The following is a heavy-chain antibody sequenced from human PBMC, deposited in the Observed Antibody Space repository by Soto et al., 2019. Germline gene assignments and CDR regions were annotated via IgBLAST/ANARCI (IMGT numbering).Heavy chain of an antibody. J-gene: IGHJ6*02. CDR2: IIPIFGAT. CDR3: ARSWMEYCTKIKCDYYYGMDV. Sequence: QVQLVQSGAEVKKPGSSVKVSCKASGGTFSSYVITWVRQAPGQGLEWMGGIIPIFGATNYAQQFQGRVTITADESTSTAYMELSSLRSEDTAVYYCARSWMEYCTKIKCDYYYGMDVWGQGTTVTVSS. CDR1: GGTFSSYV. V-gene: IGHV1-69*01. D-gene: IGHD2-8*01.